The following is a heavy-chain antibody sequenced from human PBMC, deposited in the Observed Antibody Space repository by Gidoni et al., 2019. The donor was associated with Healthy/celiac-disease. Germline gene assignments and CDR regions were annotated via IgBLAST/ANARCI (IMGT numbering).Heavy chain of an antibody. CDR3: ARALAGYGDSSDS. CDR2: IIPILGIA. V-gene: IGHV1-69*09. J-gene: IGHJ4*02. CDR1: GGTFSSYA. D-gene: IGHD4-17*01. Sequence: QVQLVQSGAEVKKPGSSVKVSCKASGGTFSSYAISWVRQAPGQGLEWMGRIIPILGIANYAQKFQGRVTITADKSTSTAYMELSSLRSEDTAVYYCARALAGYGDSSDSWGQGTLVTVSS.